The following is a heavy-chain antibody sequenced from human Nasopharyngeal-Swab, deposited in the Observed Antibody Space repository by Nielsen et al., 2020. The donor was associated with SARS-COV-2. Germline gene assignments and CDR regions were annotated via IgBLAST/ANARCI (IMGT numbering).Heavy chain of an antibody. V-gene: IGHV1-18*01. J-gene: IGHJ5*02. Sequence: ASVKVSCKASGYTFTSYGISWVRQAPGQGLEWMGWISAYNGNTNYAQKLQGRVTMTTDTSTSTAYTELRSLRSDDTAVYYCARDYGSSWAPKTYNWFDPWGQGTLVTVSS. D-gene: IGHD6-13*01. CDR2: ISAYNGNT. CDR1: GYTFTSYG. CDR3: ARDYGSSWAPKTYNWFDP.